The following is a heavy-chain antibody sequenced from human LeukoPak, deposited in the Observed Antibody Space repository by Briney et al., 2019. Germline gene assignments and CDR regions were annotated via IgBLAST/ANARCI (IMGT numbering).Heavy chain of an antibody. D-gene: IGHD3-22*01. CDR2: ISSSSSYI. V-gene: IGHV3-21*01. CDR3: AREYYYDSSGYYSHDAFDI. J-gene: IGHJ3*02. Sequence: GGSLRLSCAASGFTFSSYSMNWVRQAPGEGLEWVSSISSSSSYIYYADSVKGRFTISRDNAKNSLYLRMNSLRAEDTAVYYCAREYYYDSSGYYSHDAFDIWGQGTMVTVSS. CDR1: GFTFSSYS.